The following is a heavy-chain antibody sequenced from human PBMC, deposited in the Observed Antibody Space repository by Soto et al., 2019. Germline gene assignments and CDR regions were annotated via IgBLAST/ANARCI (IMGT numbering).Heavy chain of an antibody. CDR1: GGSIISSSYY. CDR3: ARSPPGYYYDSSGSNFDY. Sequence: SETLSLTCTVSGGSIISSSYYFFCIRQPPWNGLELIGSIYYSGSTYYNPSLKSRVTISVDTSKNQFSLKLSSVTAADTAVYYCARSPPGYYYDSSGSNFDYWGQGTLVTVSS. J-gene: IGHJ4*02. V-gene: IGHV4-39*01. CDR2: IYYSGST. D-gene: IGHD3-22*01.